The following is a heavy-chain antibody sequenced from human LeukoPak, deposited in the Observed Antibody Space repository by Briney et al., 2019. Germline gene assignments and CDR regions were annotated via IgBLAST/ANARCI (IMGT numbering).Heavy chain of an antibody. V-gene: IGHV3-30*02. J-gene: IGHJ4*02. CDR1: GFTFSSYG. Sequence: GGSLRLSCAASGFTFSSYGMHWVRQAPGKGLEWVAFIRYDGSNKYYADSVKGRFTISRDNSKNTVYLQMNSLRAEDTAVYYCAKLSRIYQSSCFDYWGQGTQVTVSS. D-gene: IGHD1-14*01. CDR3: AKLSRIYQSSCFDY. CDR2: IRYDGSNK.